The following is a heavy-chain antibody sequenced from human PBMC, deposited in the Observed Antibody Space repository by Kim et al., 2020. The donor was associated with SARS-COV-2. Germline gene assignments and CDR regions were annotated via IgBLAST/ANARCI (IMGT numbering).Heavy chain of an antibody. Sequence: SETLSLTCTVSGGSISSGGYYWSWIRQHPGKGLEWIGYIYYSGSTYYNPSLKSRVTISVDTSKNQFSLKLSSVTAADTAVYYCARAPLRNPVPLGYYYYYGMDVWGQGTTVTVS. CDR2: IYYSGST. CDR1: GGSISSGGYY. D-gene: IGHD1-1*01. V-gene: IGHV4-31*03. J-gene: IGHJ6*02. CDR3: ARAPLRNPVPLGYYYYYGMDV.